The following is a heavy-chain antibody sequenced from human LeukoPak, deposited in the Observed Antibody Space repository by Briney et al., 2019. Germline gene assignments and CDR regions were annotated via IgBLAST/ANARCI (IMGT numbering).Heavy chain of an antibody. D-gene: IGHD2-8*01. V-gene: IGHV4-59*01. CDR1: GGSISSYY. CDR3: ARGYCTNGVCLSFDY. Sequence: SETLSLTCTVSGGSISSYYWSWIRQPPGKGLEWIGYIYYSGSTNYNPSLKSRVTISVDTSKNQFSLKLSSVTAADTAVYYCARGYCTNGVCLSFDYWGQGTLVTISS. J-gene: IGHJ4*02. CDR2: IYYSGST.